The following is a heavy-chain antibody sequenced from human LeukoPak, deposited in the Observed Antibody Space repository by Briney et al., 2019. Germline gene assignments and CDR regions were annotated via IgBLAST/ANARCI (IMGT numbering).Heavy chain of an antibody. CDR2: ISYDGSNK. V-gene: IGHV3-30*18. CDR3: AKVVEVATIHRGFDY. Sequence: PGRSLRLSCAASGFSFSSYGMHWVRQAPGKGLEWVAVISYDGSNKYYADSVKGRFTISRDNSKSTLYLQMNSLRTEDTAVCYCAKVVEVATIHRGFDYWGQGTLVTVSS. D-gene: IGHD5-12*01. CDR1: GFSFSSYG. J-gene: IGHJ4*02.